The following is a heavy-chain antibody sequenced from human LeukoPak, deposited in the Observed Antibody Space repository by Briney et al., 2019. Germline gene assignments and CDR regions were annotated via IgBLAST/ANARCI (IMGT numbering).Heavy chain of an antibody. CDR1: GFTFSNAW. J-gene: IGHJ5*02. CDR2: ITASSTAI. D-gene: IGHD3-3*01. CDR3: ARDDSPYYDFWSGYYP. V-gene: IGHV3-21*01. Sequence: GGSLRLSCAASGFTFSNAWMSWVRQAPGKGLEWVSSITASSTAIYSADSVKGRFTISRDNAKNFLYLQMNSLRAEDTAVYYCARDDSPYYDFWSGYYPWGQGTLVTVSS.